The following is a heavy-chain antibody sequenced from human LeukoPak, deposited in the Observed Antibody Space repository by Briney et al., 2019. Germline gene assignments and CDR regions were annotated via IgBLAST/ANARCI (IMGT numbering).Heavy chain of an antibody. CDR1: GGSFSGYY. J-gene: IGHJ4*02. CDR3: ARGSWAAAAHFDY. Sequence: SETLSLTCAVYGGSFSGYYWSWIRQPPGKGLEWIGEINHSGSTNYNPSLKRRVTISVETSKNQFSLKLSSVTAADTAVYYCARGSWAAAAHFDYWGQGTLVTVSS. CDR2: INHSGST. V-gene: IGHV4-34*01. D-gene: IGHD6-13*01.